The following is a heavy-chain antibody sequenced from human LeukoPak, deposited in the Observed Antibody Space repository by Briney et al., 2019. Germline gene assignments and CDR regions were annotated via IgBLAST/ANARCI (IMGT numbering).Heavy chain of an antibody. Sequence: GGSLRLSCAASGFTFSSYAMSWVRQAPGKGLEWVSAISGSGGSTYYADSVKGRFTISRDNSKNTLYLQMNSLRAEDTAVYYCAKDREGGSRLRGWSDPWGQGTLVTVSS. V-gene: IGHV3-23*01. CDR2: ISGSGGST. J-gene: IGHJ5*02. CDR1: GFTFSSYA. CDR3: AKDREGGSRLRGWSDP. D-gene: IGHD3-10*01.